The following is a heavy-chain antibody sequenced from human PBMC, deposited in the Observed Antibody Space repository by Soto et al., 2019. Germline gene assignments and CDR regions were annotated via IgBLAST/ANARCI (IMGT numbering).Heavy chain of an antibody. CDR1: GYTFTSYG. D-gene: IGHD2-15*01. V-gene: IGHV1-18*01. CDR3: AGEARKRFPARGGWFDP. Sequence: QVQLVQSGAEVKKPGASVKVSCKASGYTFTSYGISWVRQAPGQGLEWMGWISAYNGNTNYAEKLQGRVTMTTNTSTSTAYMELWRLRSGDTAVYYCAGEARKRFPARGGWFDPWRQGTLVTVSS. CDR2: ISAYNGNT. J-gene: IGHJ5*02.